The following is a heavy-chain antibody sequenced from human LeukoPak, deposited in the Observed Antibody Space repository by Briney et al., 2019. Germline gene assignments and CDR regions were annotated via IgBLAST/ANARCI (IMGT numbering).Heavy chain of an antibody. J-gene: IGHJ2*01. CDR3: ARDQPYDFPSSYFDL. CDR1: GGSISISSYY. V-gene: IGHV4-61*02. CDR2: IYTSGST. D-gene: IGHD3-3*01. Sequence: PSETLSLTCTVSGGSISISSYYWSWIRQPAGKGLEWIGRIYTSGSTNYNPSLKSRVTMSVDTSKNQFSLKLSSVTAADTAVYYCARDQPYDFPSSYFDLWGRGTLVTVSS.